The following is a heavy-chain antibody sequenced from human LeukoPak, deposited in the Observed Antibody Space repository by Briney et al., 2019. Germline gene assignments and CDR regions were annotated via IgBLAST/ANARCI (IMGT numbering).Heavy chain of an antibody. J-gene: IGHJ5*02. CDR3: ARYDDSSGPNPEANWSDP. V-gene: IGHV4-59*11. CDR1: GGSISSHY. CDR2: IYYSGST. Sequence: PSETLSLTCTVSGGSISSHYWSWIRNPPGKGLEWIGYIYYSGSTNYNPSLKSRVTISVDTSKNQFSLKLSSVTAADTAVYYCARYDDSSGPNPEANWSDPWGQGTLVTVSS. D-gene: IGHD3-22*01.